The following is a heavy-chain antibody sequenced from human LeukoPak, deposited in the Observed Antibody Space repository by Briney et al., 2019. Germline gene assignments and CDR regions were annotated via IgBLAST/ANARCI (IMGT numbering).Heavy chain of an antibody. Sequence: GGSLRLSCAASGFTFSIYAMSWVRQAPGKGLEWVSAISGSGGSTYYADSVKGRFTISRDNSKNTLYLQMNSLRAEDTAVYYCAKVPRYYYDSSGYYLPPFFDYWGQGTLVTVSS. CDR1: GFTFSIYA. J-gene: IGHJ4*02. D-gene: IGHD3-22*01. CDR2: ISGSGGST. V-gene: IGHV3-23*01. CDR3: AKVPRYYYDSSGYYLPPFFDY.